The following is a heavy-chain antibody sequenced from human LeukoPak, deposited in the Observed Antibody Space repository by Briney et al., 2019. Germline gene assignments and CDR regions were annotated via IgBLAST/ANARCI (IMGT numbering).Heavy chain of an antibody. D-gene: IGHD5-24*01. CDR2: ISYDASNK. CDR3: AKVGDGYNNFDY. CDR1: LLTFRSYG. Sequence: GRALRLSYASSLLTFRSYGMHWLRQAPSKELAGVAVISYDASNKYYADSVKGRFTISRDNSKNTVYLKMNSLRGEDTAVYYCAKVGDGYNNFDYWGQGTLVSVSS. V-gene: IGHV3-30*18. J-gene: IGHJ4*02.